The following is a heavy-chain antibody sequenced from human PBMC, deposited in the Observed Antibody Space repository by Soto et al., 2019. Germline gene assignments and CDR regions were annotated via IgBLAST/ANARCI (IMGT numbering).Heavy chain of an antibody. V-gene: IGHV1-69*02. J-gene: IGHJ4*02. CDR3: ARGAAAGFDY. CDR2: IIPILGIA. D-gene: IGHD6-13*01. CDR1: GGTFSSYT. Sequence: QVQLVQSGAEVKKPGSSVKVSCKASGGTFSSYTISWVRQAPGQGLEWMGRIIPILGIANYAQKFQGRVKITADKSTSTAYMELSSLRSEDTAVYYCARGAAAGFDYWGQGTLVTVSS.